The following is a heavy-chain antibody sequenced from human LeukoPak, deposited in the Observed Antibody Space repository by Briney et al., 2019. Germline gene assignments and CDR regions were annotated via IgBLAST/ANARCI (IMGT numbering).Heavy chain of an antibody. V-gene: IGHV4-61*02. D-gene: IGHD5-18*01. Sequence: NPSQTLSLTCTVSGGSISSGSYYWSWIRQPAGKGLEWIGRIYTSGSTNYNPSLKSRVTISVDTSKNQFSLKLSSVTAADTAVYYCARGKGYSYGYEEGWFDPWGQGTLVTVSS. J-gene: IGHJ5*02. CDR2: IYTSGST. CDR1: GGSISSGSYY. CDR3: ARGKGYSYGYEEGWFDP.